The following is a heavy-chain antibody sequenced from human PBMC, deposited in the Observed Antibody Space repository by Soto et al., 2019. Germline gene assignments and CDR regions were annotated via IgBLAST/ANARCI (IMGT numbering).Heavy chain of an antibody. CDR3: ARLGDGYCSGGSCYFDY. CDR2: IYYSGST. CDR1: GGSISSSSYY. Sequence: SETLSLTCTVSGGSISSSSYYWGWIRQPPGKGLEWIGSIYYSGSTYYNPSLKSRFTISVDTSKNQFSLNLSSVTAADTAVYYCARLGDGYCSGGSCYFDYWGQGTLVTVSS. J-gene: IGHJ4*02. D-gene: IGHD2-15*01. V-gene: IGHV4-39*01.